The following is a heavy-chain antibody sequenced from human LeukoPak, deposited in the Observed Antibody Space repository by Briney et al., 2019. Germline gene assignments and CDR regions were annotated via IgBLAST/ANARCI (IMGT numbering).Heavy chain of an antibody. CDR2: ISGSGGST. V-gene: IGHV3-23*01. D-gene: IGHD6-19*01. CDR3: AKDLNSSGWYDPSYFDY. CDR1: GFTFSIYN. J-gene: IGHJ4*02. Sequence: GGSLRLSCAASGFTFSIYNMNWVRQAPGKGLEWVSAISGSGGSTYYADSVKGRFTISRDNSKNTLYLQMNSLRAEDTAVYYCAKDLNSSGWYDPSYFDYWGQGTLVTVSS.